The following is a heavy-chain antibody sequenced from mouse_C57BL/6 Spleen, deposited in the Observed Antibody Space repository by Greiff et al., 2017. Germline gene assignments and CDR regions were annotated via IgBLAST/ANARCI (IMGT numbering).Heavy chain of an antibody. D-gene: IGHD1-1*01. J-gene: IGHJ2*01. CDR2: IYPRSGNT. Sequence: VQLQQSGAELARPGASVKLSCKASGYTFTSYGISWVKQRTGQGLEWIGEIYPRSGNTYYNEKFKGKATLTADKSSSPAYMELRSMTSEDSAVYFCARSGSGSRLYYFDYWGQGTTLTVSS. CDR1: GYTFTSYG. CDR3: ARSGSGSRLYYFDY. V-gene: IGHV1-81*01.